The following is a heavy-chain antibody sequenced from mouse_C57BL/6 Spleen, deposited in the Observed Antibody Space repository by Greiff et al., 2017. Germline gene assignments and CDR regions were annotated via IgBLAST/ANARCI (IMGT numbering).Heavy chain of an antibody. Sequence: QVQLQQSGAELVKPGASVKISCKASGYAFSSYWMNWVKQRPGKGLEWIGQIYPGDGDTNFNGKFKGKATLTADKSSSTAYMQLSSLTSEDSAVYFCARRGYYYGSSRDFDVWGTGTTVTVSS. J-gene: IGHJ1*03. CDR1: GYAFSSYW. V-gene: IGHV1-80*01. CDR2: IYPGDGDT. CDR3: ARRGYYYGSSRDFDV. D-gene: IGHD1-1*01.